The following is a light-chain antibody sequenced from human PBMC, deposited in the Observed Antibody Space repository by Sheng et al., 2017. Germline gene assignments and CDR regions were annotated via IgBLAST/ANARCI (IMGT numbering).Light chain of an antibody. CDR2: GNS. J-gene: IGLJ2*01. CDR1: SSNIGAGYD. Sequence: QSVLTQPPSVSGAPGQRITISCTGSSSNIGAGYDVHWYQQLPRTAPKLLIYGNSNRPSGVPDRFSGSKSGTSASLAITGLQAEDEADYYCQSYDSSLSAHHVVFGGGTKVTVL. V-gene: IGLV1-40*01. CDR3: QSYDSSLSAHHVV.